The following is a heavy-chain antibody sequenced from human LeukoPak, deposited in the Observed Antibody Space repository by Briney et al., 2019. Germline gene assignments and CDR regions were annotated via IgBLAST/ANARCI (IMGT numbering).Heavy chain of an antibody. V-gene: IGHV3-21*04. J-gene: IGHJ3*02. D-gene: IGHD6-13*01. CDR2: ISSSSSYI. CDR1: GFTFSSYS. Sequence: PGGSLRLSCAASGFTFSSYSMNWVRQAPGKGLEWVSSISSSSSYIYYADSVKGRFTISRDNSKNTLYLQMNSLRAEDTAVYYCAKDPIAAAGPDAFDIWGQGTMVTVSS. CDR3: AKDPIAAAGPDAFDI.